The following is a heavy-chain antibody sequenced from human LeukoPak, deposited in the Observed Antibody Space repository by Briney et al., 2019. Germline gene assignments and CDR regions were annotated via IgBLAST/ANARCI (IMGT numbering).Heavy chain of an antibody. CDR3: AKGTTMIVVTLDY. D-gene: IGHD3-22*01. Sequence: PGGSLRLSCAASGFTFSSYAMSWVRQAPGKGLEWVSAISGTGGSTYYADSVKGRFTISRDNSKNTLYLQMNSLRAEDTAVYYCAKGTTMIVVTLDYWGQGTLVTVSS. J-gene: IGHJ4*02. V-gene: IGHV3-23*01. CDR1: GFTFSSYA. CDR2: ISGTGGST.